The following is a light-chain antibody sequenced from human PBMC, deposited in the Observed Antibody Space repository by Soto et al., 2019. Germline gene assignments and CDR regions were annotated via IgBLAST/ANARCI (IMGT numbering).Light chain of an antibody. CDR1: SSNIGSNT. CDR2: ATN. Sequence: QSVLTQPPSASGTPGQRVTISCSGSSSNIGSNTVNWYQQLPGTAPKLLIHATNQRPSGVPDRFSGSKSGTSASLAISGLQSEDEADYYCTSYVGNDIWVFGGGTKLTVL. J-gene: IGLJ3*02. V-gene: IGLV1-44*01. CDR3: TSYVGNDIWV.